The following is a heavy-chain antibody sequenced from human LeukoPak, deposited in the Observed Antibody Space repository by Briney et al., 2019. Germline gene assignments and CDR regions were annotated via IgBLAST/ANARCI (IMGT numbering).Heavy chain of an antibody. D-gene: IGHD3-3*01. CDR3: AKDHYWSIDY. CDR2: IKGDGIRT. J-gene: IGHJ4*02. CDR1: GFDFSSNW. V-gene: IGHV3-74*01. Sequence: WGSLRVCCAASGFDFSSNWMHWVRHAPGQGLAWVSRIKGDGIRTNYADSVKGRFTISRDIAKNTLYLQMNSLRAEATGVYYCAKDHYWSIDYWGRGTLVTVSS.